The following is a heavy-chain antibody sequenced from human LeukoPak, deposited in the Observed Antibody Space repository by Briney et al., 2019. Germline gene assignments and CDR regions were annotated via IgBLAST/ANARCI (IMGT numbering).Heavy chain of an antibody. CDR1: GGTFSSYA. D-gene: IGHD7-27*01. CDR2: IIPILGTA. J-gene: IGHJ3*02. V-gene: IGHV1-69*13. Sequence: SVKVSCKASGGTFSSYAISWVRQAPGQGLEWMGGIIPILGTANYAQKFQGRVTITADESTSTAYMELSSLRSEDTAVYYCARPSWVGSAFDIWGQGTMVTVSS. CDR3: ARPSWVGSAFDI.